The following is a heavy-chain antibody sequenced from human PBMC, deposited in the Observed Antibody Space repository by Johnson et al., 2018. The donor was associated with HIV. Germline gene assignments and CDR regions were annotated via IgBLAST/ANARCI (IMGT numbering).Heavy chain of an antibody. V-gene: IGHV3-7*01. CDR1: GFTFSNHH. CDR2: INQIGNDK. CDR3: ARALYYYDSSGYYIDAFDI. J-gene: IGHJ3*02. Sequence: VQLVESGGGLVQPGRSLRLSCTTSGFTFSNHHMTWVRQAPGKGLEWVANINQIGNDKYYVDSVKGRFTISRDNAKNSLYLQMNSLRAEDTAVYYCARALYYYDSSGYYIDAFDIWGQGTMVTVSS. D-gene: IGHD3-22*01.